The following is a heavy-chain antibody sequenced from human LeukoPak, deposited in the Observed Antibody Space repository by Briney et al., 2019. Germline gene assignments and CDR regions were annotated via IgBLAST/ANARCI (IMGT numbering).Heavy chain of an antibody. CDR2: ITPSGGT. CDR3: ARDRYGDGFAHFDY. CDR1: GYTFTSYA. V-gene: IGHV1-2*02. D-gene: IGHD5-24*01. J-gene: IGHJ4*02. Sequence: SVKVSCKASGYTFTSYAMHWVREAPGQGLEWTGWITPSGGTNYPQKFQGRVAIARDTSITTAYMDLSRLTSDDTAVYYCARDRYGDGFAHFDYWGQGALVTVSS.